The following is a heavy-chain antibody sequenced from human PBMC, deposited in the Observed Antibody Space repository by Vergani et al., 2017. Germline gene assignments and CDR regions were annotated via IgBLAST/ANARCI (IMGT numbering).Heavy chain of an antibody. V-gene: IGHV5-51*01. J-gene: IGHJ5*02. CDR3: ARFLGGSYGYEGRFDP. CDR2: LYPGDSDT. D-gene: IGHD5-18*01. CDR1: GYSFTSYW. Sequence: EVQLVQSGAEVKTPGESLTISCKGSGYSFTSYWIGWVRQMPGKGLEWMGILYPGDSDTRYSPSFQGQVTISADKSISTAYLQWSSLKASNTAMYSCARFLGGSYGYEGRFDPWGQGTLVTVSS.